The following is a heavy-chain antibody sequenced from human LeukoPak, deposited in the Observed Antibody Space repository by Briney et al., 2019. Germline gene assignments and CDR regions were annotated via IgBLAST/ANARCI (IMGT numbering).Heavy chain of an antibody. Sequence: GGFLRLSCAASGFTFSSYAMHWVRQAPGKGLEWVAVRSYDGSNKYYADSVKGRFTIPRDNSKNTLYLQMNSLRAEDTAVYYCAGSLAYCGGDCRLGDYWGQGTQVTVSS. CDR2: RSYDGSNK. CDR3: AGSLAYCGGDCRLGDY. V-gene: IGHV3-30*14. D-gene: IGHD2-21*02. J-gene: IGHJ4*02. CDR1: GFTFSSYA.